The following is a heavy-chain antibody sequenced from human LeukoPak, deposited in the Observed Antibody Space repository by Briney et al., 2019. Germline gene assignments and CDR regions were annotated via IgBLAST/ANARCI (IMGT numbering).Heavy chain of an antibody. Sequence: ASVKVSCKASGYTFTGYYMHWVLQAPGQGLECMGWINPNIGCTNYAQKLQGRVTMTTDTSTSTAYMELRSLRSDDTAAYYCARDPYDFWGGYYPQTDYWGQGTLVTVSS. J-gene: IGHJ4*02. CDR2: INPNIGCT. V-gene: IGHV1-2*02. D-gene: IGHD3-3*01. CDR1: GYTFTGYY. CDR3: ARDPYDFWGGYYPQTDY.